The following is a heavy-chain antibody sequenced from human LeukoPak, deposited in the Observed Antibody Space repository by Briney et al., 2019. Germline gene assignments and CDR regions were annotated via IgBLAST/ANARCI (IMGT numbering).Heavy chain of an antibody. CDR3: VRDIRDNYDFWSGHYGGGQFDY. CDR2: IYTSGST. CDR1: GGSISSYY. D-gene: IGHD3-3*01. Sequence: PSETLSLTCTVSGGSISSYYWSWIRQPAGKGLEWIGRIYTSGSTNYNPSLKSRVTMSVDTSKNQFSLKLSSVTAADTAVYYCVRDIRDNYDFWSGHYGGGQFDYWGQGTLVTVSS. J-gene: IGHJ4*02. V-gene: IGHV4-4*07.